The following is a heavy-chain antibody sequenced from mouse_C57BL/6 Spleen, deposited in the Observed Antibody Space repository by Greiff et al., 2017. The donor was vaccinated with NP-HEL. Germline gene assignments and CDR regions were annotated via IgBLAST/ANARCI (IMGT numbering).Heavy chain of an antibody. V-gene: IGHV2-5*01. D-gene: IGHD2-3*01. Sequence: VMLVESGPGLVQPSQSLSITCTVSGFSFTSYGVHWVRQSPGKGLEWLGVIWRGGSTDYNAAFMSRLSITKDNSKSQVFFKMNSLQADDTAIYYCAKNEDGYYADWFAYWGQGTLVTVSA. J-gene: IGHJ3*01. CDR2: IWRGGST. CDR3: AKNEDGYYADWFAY. CDR1: GFSFTSYG.